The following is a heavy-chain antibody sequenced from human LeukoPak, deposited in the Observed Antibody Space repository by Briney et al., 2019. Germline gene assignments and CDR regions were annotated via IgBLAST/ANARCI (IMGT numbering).Heavy chain of an antibody. Sequence: SGTLSLTCAVSGGSSSSRNWWSWVRQPPGKGLEWIGEIYHSGSTKYNPSLQSRVTISVDKSKNQFSLKLSSVTAADTAVYYCARDGQSHFDYWGQGTLVTVSS. J-gene: IGHJ4*02. CDR3: ARDGQSHFDY. V-gene: IGHV4-4*02. CDR1: GGSSSSRNW. CDR2: IYHSGST. D-gene: IGHD3/OR15-3a*01.